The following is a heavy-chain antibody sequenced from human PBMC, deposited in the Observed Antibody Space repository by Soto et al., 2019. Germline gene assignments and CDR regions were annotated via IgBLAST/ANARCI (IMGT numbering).Heavy chain of an antibody. D-gene: IGHD3-22*01. CDR1: GFTFSSYA. Sequence: PGGSLRLSCAASGFTFSSYAMHWVRQAPVKGLEWVAVISYDGSNKYYADSVKGRFTISRDNSKNTLYLQMNSLRAEDTAVYYCAREGRYYDSSGYYSFDYWGQGTLVTSPQ. CDR2: ISYDGSNK. V-gene: IGHV3-30-3*01. CDR3: AREGRYYDSSGYYSFDY. J-gene: IGHJ4*02.